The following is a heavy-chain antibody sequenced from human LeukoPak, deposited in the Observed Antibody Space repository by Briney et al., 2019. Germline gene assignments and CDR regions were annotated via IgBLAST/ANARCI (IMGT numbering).Heavy chain of an antibody. CDR2: IYYSGST. CDR3: ATYLPDSSVYRFDY. CDR1: GGSISSSSYY. Sequence: SETLSLTCTVSGGSISSSSYYWGWIRQPPGKGLEWIGSIYYSGSTYYNPSLKSRVTISVDTSKNQFSLKLSSVTAADTAVYYCATYLPDSSVYRFDYWGQGTLVTVSS. V-gene: IGHV4-39*01. J-gene: IGHJ4*02. D-gene: IGHD3-22*01.